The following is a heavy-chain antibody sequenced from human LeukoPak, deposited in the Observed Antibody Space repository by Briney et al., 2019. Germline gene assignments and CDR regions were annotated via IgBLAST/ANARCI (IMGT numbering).Heavy chain of an antibody. J-gene: IGHJ4*02. CDR1: GFTLSTYS. D-gene: IGHD2-15*01. Sequence: GGSLRLSCAASGFTLSTYSMNWVRQAAGKGLEWVSSISSSARYMYYADSVKGRFTISRDNSKNTLYLQMNSLRAEDTAVYYCAKSGLLLYYFDYWGQGTLVTVSS. CDR2: ISSSARYM. V-gene: IGHV3-21*04. CDR3: AKSGLLLYYFDY.